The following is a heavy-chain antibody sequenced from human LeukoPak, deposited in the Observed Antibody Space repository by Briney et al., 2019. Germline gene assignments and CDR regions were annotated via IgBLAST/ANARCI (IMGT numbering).Heavy chain of an antibody. D-gene: IGHD3-22*01. CDR2: IIPIFGTA. V-gene: IGHV1-69*05. CDR1: GGTFSSYA. Sequence: GSSVKVSCKASGGTFSSYAISWVRQAPGQGLEWMGRIIPIFGTANYAQKFQGRVTITTEESTSTAYMELSSLRSEATAVYYCASTRISGYQIGEYFQHWGQGTLVTVSS. CDR3: ASTRISGYQIGEYFQH. J-gene: IGHJ1*01.